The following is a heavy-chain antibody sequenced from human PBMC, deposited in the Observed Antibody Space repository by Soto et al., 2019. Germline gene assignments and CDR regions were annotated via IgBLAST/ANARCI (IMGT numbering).Heavy chain of an antibody. Sequence: ASVKVSCKASGYTFTSYAMHWVRQAPGQRLEWMGWINAGNGNTKYSQKFQGRVTITRDTSASTAYMELSSLRSEDTAMYYCARAIVVVTPPDYWGQGTLVTVSS. V-gene: IGHV1-3*01. CDR2: INAGNGNT. J-gene: IGHJ4*02. D-gene: IGHD3-22*01. CDR1: GYTFTSYA. CDR3: ARAIVVVTPPDY.